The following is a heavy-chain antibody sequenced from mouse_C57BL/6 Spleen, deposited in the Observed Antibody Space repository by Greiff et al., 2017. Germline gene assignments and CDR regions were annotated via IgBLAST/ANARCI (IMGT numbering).Heavy chain of an antibody. D-gene: IGHD2-3*01. V-gene: IGHV1-26*01. Sequence: VQLQQSGPELVKPGASVKISCKASGYTFTDYYMNWVKQSHGKSLEWIGDINPNNGGTSYNQKFKGKATLTVDKSSSTAYMELRSLTSEDSAVYYCARRTYDGYHGDYWGQGTTLTVSS. CDR2: INPNNGGT. CDR1: GYTFTDYY. CDR3: ARRTYDGYHGDY. J-gene: IGHJ2*01.